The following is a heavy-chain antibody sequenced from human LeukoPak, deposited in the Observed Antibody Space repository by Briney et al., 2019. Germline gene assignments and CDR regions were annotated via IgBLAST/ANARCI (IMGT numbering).Heavy chain of an antibody. CDR2: MNPNSGNT. CDR1: GYTFTSCD. J-gene: IGHJ4*02. Sequence: GASVNVSCKASGYTFTSCDINWVRQATGQGLGWMGWMNPNSGNTGYGQSFQGRITMTRDISIGTAYMELSNLTSEDTAIYYCTRGSSGRRDNWGQGTLVTVSA. V-gene: IGHV1-8*01. D-gene: IGHD6-19*01. CDR3: TRGSSGRRDN.